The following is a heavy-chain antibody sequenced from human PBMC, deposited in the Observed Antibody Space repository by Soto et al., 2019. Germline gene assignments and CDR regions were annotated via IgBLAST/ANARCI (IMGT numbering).Heavy chain of an antibody. Sequence: QVQLVQSGAELKKPGASVKVSCKASGYTFSNYDMNWVRQATGQGPEWIGWVNPNNGDTGYAQKFQSRATPTTAITTTADYMELTSLRSEDTAIYYCAKVSRKGSAIDFDYWGQGTLITVSS. CDR2: VNPNNGDT. V-gene: IGHV1-8*01. CDR3: AKVSRKGSAIDFDY. J-gene: IGHJ4*02. D-gene: IGHD3-10*01. CDR1: GYTFSNYD.